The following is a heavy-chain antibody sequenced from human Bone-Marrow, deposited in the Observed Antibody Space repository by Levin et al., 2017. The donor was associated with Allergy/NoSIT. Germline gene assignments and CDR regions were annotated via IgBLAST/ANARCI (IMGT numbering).Heavy chain of an antibody. V-gene: IGHV4-31*03. CDR1: GGSISSGGYY. CDR2: IYYSGST. J-gene: IGHJ2*01. Sequence: SCTVSGGSISSGGYYWSWIRQHPGKGLEWIGYIYYSGSTYYNPSLKSRVTISVDTSKNQFSLKLSSVTAADTAVYYCARAGLTGVWYFDRWGRGTLVTVSS. CDR3: ARAGLTGVWYFDR. D-gene: IGHD3-10*01.